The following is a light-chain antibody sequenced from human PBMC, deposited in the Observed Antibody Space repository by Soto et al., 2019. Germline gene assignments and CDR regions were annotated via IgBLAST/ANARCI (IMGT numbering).Light chain of an antibody. Sequence: QSVLTQPPSVSEAPRQRVIISGSGSSSNTGNNAVSWYQQLPGKAPKLLIYFDDLLPSGVSDRFSGSKSGTSASLAISGLQSEDEADYYCAAWDDSLGGVIFGGGTKLTVL. CDR3: AAWDDSLGGVI. J-gene: IGLJ2*01. CDR1: SSNTGNNA. V-gene: IGLV1-36*01. CDR2: FDD.